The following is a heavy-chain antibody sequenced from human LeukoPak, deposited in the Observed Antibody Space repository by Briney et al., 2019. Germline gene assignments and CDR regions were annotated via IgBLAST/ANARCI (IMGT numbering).Heavy chain of an antibody. Sequence: SETLSLTCAVYGGSFSGYYWSWIRQPPGKGLEWIGEINHSGSTNYNPSLKSRVTISIDTSKNQFSLKLSSVTAADSAVYYCARLTRLSTSPDRYYLDYWGQGTLVTVSS. D-gene: IGHD6-6*01. CDR3: ARLTRLSTSPDRYYLDY. CDR1: GGSFSGYY. CDR2: INHSGST. V-gene: IGHV4-34*01. J-gene: IGHJ4*02.